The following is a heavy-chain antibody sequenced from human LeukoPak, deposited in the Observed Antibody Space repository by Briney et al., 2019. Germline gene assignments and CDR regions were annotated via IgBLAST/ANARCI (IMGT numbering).Heavy chain of an antibody. J-gene: IGHJ6*03. Sequence: GASVKVSCKASGVTFSSYAISWVRQAPGQGLEWMGGIIPIFGTTNYAQKFQDRVTTTADKSTRTAYMELSSLRSEDTAVYYCARVVGLTGYSSSWYSGYYYYMDVWGKGTTVTVSS. V-gene: IGHV1-69*06. D-gene: IGHD6-13*01. CDR1: GVTFSSYA. CDR3: ARVVGLTGYSSSWYSGYYYYMDV. CDR2: IIPIFGTT.